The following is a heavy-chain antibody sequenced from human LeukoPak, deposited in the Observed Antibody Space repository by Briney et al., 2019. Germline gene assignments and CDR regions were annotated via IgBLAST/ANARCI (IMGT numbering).Heavy chain of an antibody. CDR2: IYTSGST. J-gene: IGHJ4*02. V-gene: IGHV4-4*07. CDR3: ARDSDSYGPDFDY. D-gene: IGHD5-18*01. Sequence: SETLSLTCTVSGGSISRYYWSWVRQPAGKGLEWIGRIYTSGSTNYNPSLKSRVSMSVDTSKNQFSLKLSSVTAEDTAICYCARDSDSYGPDFDYWGQGTLVTVSS. CDR1: GGSISRYY.